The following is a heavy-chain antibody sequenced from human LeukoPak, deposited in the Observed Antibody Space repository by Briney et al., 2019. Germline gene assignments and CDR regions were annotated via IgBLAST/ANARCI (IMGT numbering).Heavy chain of an antibody. V-gene: IGHV4-59*01. J-gene: IGHJ4*03. CDR2: IYYSGST. CDR3: AGAPNRHFFDY. CDR1: GGSISSYY. Sequence: SETLSLTCTVSGGSISSYYWGWIRQPPGKGLEWIGYIYYSGSTNYNPSLKSRVTISVDTSKNQFSLRLISVTASDTAVYFCAGAPNRHFFDYWGHGTLVAVSS.